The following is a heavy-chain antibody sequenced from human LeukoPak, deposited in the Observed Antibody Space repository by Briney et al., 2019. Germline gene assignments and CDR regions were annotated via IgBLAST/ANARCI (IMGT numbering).Heavy chain of an antibody. CDR2: RNPNSGNT. CDR1: GFTFTTHD. J-gene: IGHJ3*02. CDR3: LRDARGAAAADDAFDI. D-gene: IGHD6-13*01. V-gene: IGHV1-8*01. Sequence: ASVKVSCKASGFTFTTHDYNWVRQATGQGLEWMGWRNPNSGNTGYAQRFQGRVTITRDTSVTTFSMELSSLTSDHTAVYYCLRDARGAAAADDAFDIWGQGTMVTVSS.